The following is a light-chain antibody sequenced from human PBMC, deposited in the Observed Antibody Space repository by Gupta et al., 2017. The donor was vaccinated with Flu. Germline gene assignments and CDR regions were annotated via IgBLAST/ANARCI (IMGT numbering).Light chain of an antibody. CDR3: QQYSTAPLT. Sequence: PSTLSASVGDRVTITWRASPSSSSWVAWYQQKPGKAPKILGPKASNFESWVPSRVTGSGSGTEFTLTISSLQPDDFAAYYCQQYSTAPLTCGGGTKVEIE. CDR1: PSSSSW. J-gene: IGKJ4*01. CDR2: KAS. V-gene: IGKV1-5*03.